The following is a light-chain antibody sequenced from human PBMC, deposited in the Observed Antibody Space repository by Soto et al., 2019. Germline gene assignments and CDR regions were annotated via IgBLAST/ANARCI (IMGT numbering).Light chain of an antibody. Sequence: QSVLTQPPSVSGAPGQRVTISCTGSRSNIGAGYDVFNRPSGAPDRFSGSKSGNTASLTISGLQADDEADYYCCFYGNTFAVFGGGTKLTVL. J-gene: IGLJ3*02. V-gene: IGLV1-40*01. CDR3: CFYGNTFAV. CDR1: RSNIGAGYD. CDR2: F.